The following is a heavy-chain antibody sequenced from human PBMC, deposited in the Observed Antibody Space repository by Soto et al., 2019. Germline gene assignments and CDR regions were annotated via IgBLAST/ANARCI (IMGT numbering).Heavy chain of an antibody. Sequence: EVQLLDSGGGLVQPGGSLRLSCAASGFTFSNYAMNWVRQAPGKGLDWVSAISGSGGSTYYADSVKGRFTISRDNSKNTLYLQMSSLRAEDTAVYYCAEGPLGSGYDLYYWGQGTLVTVSS. D-gene: IGHD5-12*01. V-gene: IGHV3-23*01. CDR1: GFTFSNYA. J-gene: IGHJ4*02. CDR3: AEGPLGSGYDLYY. CDR2: ISGSGGST.